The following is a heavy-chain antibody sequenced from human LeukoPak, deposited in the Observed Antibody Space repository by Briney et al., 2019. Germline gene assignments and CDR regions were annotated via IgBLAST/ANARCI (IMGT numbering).Heavy chain of an antibody. Sequence: GGSLRLSCAASGFTFSSYWMHWVRQAPGKGLVWVSRINSDGSSTSYADSVKGRFTISRDNSKNTLYLQMNSLRAEDTAVYYCARDRRVVGATEGMDVWGQGTTVTVSS. CDR2: INSDGSST. D-gene: IGHD1-26*01. J-gene: IGHJ6*02. CDR3: ARDRRVVGATEGMDV. CDR1: GFTFSSYW. V-gene: IGHV3-74*01.